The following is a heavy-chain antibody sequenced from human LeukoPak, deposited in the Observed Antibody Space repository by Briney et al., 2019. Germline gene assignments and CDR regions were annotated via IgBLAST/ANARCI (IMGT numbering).Heavy chain of an antibody. Sequence: GGSLRLSCAASGFTFSSYSMNWVRQAPGKGLEWVSYISSSSSTIYYADSVKGRFTISRDNSKNTLYLQMNGPRAEDTAVYYCAKDRRGNAPRGAFDIWGQGTMVTVSS. CDR3: AKDRRGNAPRGAFDI. CDR2: ISSSSSTI. D-gene: IGHD1-1*01. J-gene: IGHJ3*02. V-gene: IGHV3-48*01. CDR1: GFTFSSYS.